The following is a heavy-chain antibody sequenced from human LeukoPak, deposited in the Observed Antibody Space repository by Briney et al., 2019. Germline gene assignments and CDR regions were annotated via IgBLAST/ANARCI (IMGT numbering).Heavy chain of an antibody. CDR3: ARDYDFWSGYYTTSKGTKTGGFDY. J-gene: IGHJ4*02. Sequence: SQTLSLTCAISGDSVSSNSAAWNWIRQSPSRGLEWLGRTYYRSKWYNDYAVSVKSRITINPDTSKNQFSLQLNSVTPEDTAVYYCARDYDFWSGYYTTSKGTKTGGFDYWGQGTLVTVSS. D-gene: IGHD3-3*01. CDR2: TYYRSKWYN. V-gene: IGHV6-1*01. CDR1: GDSVSSNSAA.